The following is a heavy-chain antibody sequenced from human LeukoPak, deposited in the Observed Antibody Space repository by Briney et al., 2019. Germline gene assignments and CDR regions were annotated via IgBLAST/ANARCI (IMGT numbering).Heavy chain of an antibody. CDR2: ISGSGGRT. J-gene: IGHJ5*02. CDR1: GFTFSSYA. CDR3: ANLPINSLGRYGSGSYRFAP. V-gene: IGHV3-23*01. D-gene: IGHD3-10*01. Sequence: GGSLRLSCAASGFTFSSYAMSWVRQAPGKGLEWVSGISGSGGRTYYADSVKGRFTISRDNYKNTLNLQMNSLRAEDTAVYYCANLPINSLGRYGSGSYRFAPWGQGTLVTVSS.